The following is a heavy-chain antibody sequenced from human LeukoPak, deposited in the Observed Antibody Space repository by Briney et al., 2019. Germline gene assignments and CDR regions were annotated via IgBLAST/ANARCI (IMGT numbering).Heavy chain of an antibody. D-gene: IGHD2-15*01. CDR1: GGSFSGYY. Sequence: SETLSLTCGVSGGSFSGYYWSWIRQPPGKGLEWIGEINDSRSVNYNPSLKSRVTISVDTSKNQFSLKLSSVTAADTAVYYCARHLCSGGSCYSLDYWGQGTLVTVSS. J-gene: IGHJ4*02. V-gene: IGHV4-34*01. CDR2: INDSRSV. CDR3: ARHLCSGGSCYSLDY.